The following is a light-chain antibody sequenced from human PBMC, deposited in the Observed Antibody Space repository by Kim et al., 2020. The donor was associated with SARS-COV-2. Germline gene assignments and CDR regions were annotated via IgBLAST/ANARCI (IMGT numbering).Light chain of an antibody. Sequence: WSAVERSSRTCRPSLSLFCNFLAWYQQNPGQTPRLFIYSVSSRATCIPDRFSGSGSGTDFTLTISRLEPEDFAVYYCQQYGNSSRFGRGNKVDIK. J-gene: IGKJ4*01. V-gene: IGKV3-20*01. CDR2: SVS. CDR1: LSLFCNF. CDR3: QQYGNSSR.